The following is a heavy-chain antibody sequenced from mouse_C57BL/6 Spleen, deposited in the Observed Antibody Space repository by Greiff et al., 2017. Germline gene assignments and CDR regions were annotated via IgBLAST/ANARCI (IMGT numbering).Heavy chain of an antibody. CDR2: ISYDGSN. CDR3: ARDVTGDY. Sequence: EVQLQESGPGLVKPSQSLSLTCSVTGYSITSGYYWNWIRQFPGNKLEWMGYISYDGSNNYNPSLKNRISITRDTSKNQFFLKLNSVTTEDTATYYCARDVTGDYWGQGTTLTVSS. D-gene: IGHD4-1*01. V-gene: IGHV3-6*01. J-gene: IGHJ2*01. CDR1: GYSITSGYY.